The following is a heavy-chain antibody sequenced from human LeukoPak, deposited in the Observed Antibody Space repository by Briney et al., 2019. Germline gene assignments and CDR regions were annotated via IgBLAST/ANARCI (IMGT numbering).Heavy chain of an antibody. CDR1: GFTFSDYW. J-gene: IGHJ4*02. CDR2: IKQDGSEK. D-gene: IGHD1-26*01. V-gene: IGHV3-7*03. Sequence: PGGSLRLSCTASGFTFSDYWMTWVRQAPGKGLEWVANIKQDGSEKYYVDSVKGRFTISRDNAKNSLYLQMNSLRAEDTAVYYCAGPLLSLDYWGQGTLVTVSS. CDR3: AGPLLSLDY.